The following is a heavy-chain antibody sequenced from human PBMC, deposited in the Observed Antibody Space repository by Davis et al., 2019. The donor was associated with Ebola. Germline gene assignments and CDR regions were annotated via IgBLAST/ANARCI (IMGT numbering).Heavy chain of an antibody. J-gene: IGHJ4*02. D-gene: IGHD1-1*01. V-gene: IGHV3-74*01. Sequence: GESLKISCAASGFSFSGYWMHWVRQAPGKGLVWVSRIKSDGSTISYADSVKGRFTISRDNSKNTLYLQINSLRAEDTAVYYCAKDLWYNFDYWGQGTLVTVSS. CDR3: AKDLWYNFDY. CDR2: IKSDGSTI. CDR1: GFSFSGYW.